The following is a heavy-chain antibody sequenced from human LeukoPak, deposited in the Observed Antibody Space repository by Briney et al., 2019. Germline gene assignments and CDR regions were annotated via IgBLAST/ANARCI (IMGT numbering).Heavy chain of an antibody. J-gene: IGHJ1*01. CDR1: GYTFTGYY. Sequence: GASVKVSCKASGYTFTGYYMHWVRQAPGQALEWMGWIKPNSGDTKYGQKFQGRVTVTRDTSISTAYMELNRLTSDDTAVYYCARAGSEVHPPEYFHHWGQGTLVTVST. V-gene: IGHV1-2*02. CDR3: ARAGSEVHPPEYFHH. D-gene: IGHD1-26*01. CDR2: IKPNSGDT.